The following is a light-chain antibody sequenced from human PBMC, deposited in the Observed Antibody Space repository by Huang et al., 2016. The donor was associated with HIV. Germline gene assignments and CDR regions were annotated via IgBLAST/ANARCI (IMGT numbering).Light chain of an antibody. CDR2: GSS. CDR3: QQYNTSPRT. Sequence: ENLMTHSPSTLSVSPGESATLSCRASQSVFKNLAWYQQKPGQAPKLLIYGSSTRAAGIPDRFSGSGSGTDFTLTISSLQSEDFAVYYCQQYNTSPRTFGQGTKVEV. CDR1: QSVFKN. V-gene: IGKV3-15*01. J-gene: IGKJ1*01.